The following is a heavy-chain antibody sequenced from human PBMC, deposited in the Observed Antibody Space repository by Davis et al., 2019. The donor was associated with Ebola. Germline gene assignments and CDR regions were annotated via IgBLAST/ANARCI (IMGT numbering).Heavy chain of an antibody. Sequence: MPSETLSLTCTVSGGSISSHYWSWIRQPPGKGLEWIGYIHYSGTTSKNPSLKSRVTMSVDMSKNQFSLKLSSVTAADTAVYYRATQYSNGWFDPWGQGTLVSVSS. CDR1: GGSISSHY. CDR3: ATQYSNGWFDP. CDR2: IHYSGTT. V-gene: IGHV4-59*11. J-gene: IGHJ5*02. D-gene: IGHD4-11*01.